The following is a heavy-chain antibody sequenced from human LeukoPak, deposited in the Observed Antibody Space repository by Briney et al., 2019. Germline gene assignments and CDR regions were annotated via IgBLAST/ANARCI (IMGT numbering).Heavy chain of an antibody. J-gene: IGHJ4*02. CDR1: GFTFSSYS. CDR2: ISSSSSYI. V-gene: IGHV3-21*01. Sequence: PGGSLRLSCAASGFTFSSYSMNWVRQAPGRGLEWVASISSSSSYIYYADSVKGGFTISRDNAKHSLYLQMNSLRAEDTAVYYCTREISDTVLHLYYDFWSGYYRGLDYWGQGTLVTVSS. D-gene: IGHD3-3*01. CDR3: TREISDTVLHLYYDFWSGYYRGLDY.